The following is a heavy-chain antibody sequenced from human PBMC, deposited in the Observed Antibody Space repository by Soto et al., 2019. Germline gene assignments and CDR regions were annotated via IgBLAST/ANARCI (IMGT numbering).Heavy chain of an antibody. CDR2: ILYDGSNQ. Sequence: QVQLVESGGGVVQPGRSLRLSCAASGFTFSSYAMHWVRQAPGEGLEWVAAILYDGSNQYYGDAVKGRFTISRDNSKNTLYLQMNRLRVEDTAVYYCAKEGRVGYSTRIFRRDNWFDPWGQGTPVTVSS. V-gene: IGHV3-33*06. CDR3: AKEGRVGYSTRIFRRDNWFDP. D-gene: IGHD6-13*01. J-gene: IGHJ5*02. CDR1: GFTFSSYA.